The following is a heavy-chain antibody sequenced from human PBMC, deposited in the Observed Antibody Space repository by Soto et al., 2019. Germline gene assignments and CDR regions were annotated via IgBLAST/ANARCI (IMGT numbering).Heavy chain of an antibody. CDR1: GGSISSGGYY. CDR2: IYYSGST. CDR3: NSYCSGGSCPTTFDY. V-gene: IGHV4-39*01. Sequence: SETLSLTCTVSGGSISSGGYYWSWIRQHPGKGLEWIGSIYYSGSTYYNPSLKSRVTISVDTSKNQFSLKLSSVTAADTAVYYCNSYCSGGSCPTTFDYWGQGTLVTVSS. J-gene: IGHJ4*02. D-gene: IGHD2-15*01.